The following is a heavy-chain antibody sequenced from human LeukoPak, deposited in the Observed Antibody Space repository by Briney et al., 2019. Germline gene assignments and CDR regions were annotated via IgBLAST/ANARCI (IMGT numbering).Heavy chain of an antibody. D-gene: IGHD5-12*01. J-gene: IGHJ6*02. CDR3: ARDLGATGIYYYYGMDV. Sequence: AASVKVSCKASGGTFSSYAISWVRQAPGQGLEWMGRIIPILGIANYAQKFQGRVTITADKSTSTAYMELSSLRSEDTAVYYCARDLGATGIYYYYGMDVWGQGTTVTVSS. V-gene: IGHV1-69*04. CDR1: GGTFSSYA. CDR2: IIPILGIA.